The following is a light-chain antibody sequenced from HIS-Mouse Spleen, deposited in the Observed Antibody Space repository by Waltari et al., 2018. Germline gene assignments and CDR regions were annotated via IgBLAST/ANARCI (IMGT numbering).Light chain of an antibody. CDR1: HIGSKS. CDR2: DDS. CDR3: QVWDSSSDHVV. J-gene: IGLJ2*01. Sequence: SYVLTQPPSVSVAPGQTARIPCGGKHIGSKSVHWYQQEPGQAPVLVVYDDSDRPSGIPERFSGSNSGNTATLTISRVEAGDEADYYCQVWDSSSDHVVFGGGTKLTVL. V-gene: IGLV3-21*02.